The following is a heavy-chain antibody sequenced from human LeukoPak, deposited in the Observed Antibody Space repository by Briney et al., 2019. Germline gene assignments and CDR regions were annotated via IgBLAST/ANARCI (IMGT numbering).Heavy chain of an antibody. J-gene: IGHJ6*02. V-gene: IGHV4-30-4*01. CDR3: ARERWLQLYGMDV. CDR1: SGSISSGDYY. D-gene: IGHD5-24*01. Sequence: SETLSLTCTVSSGSISSGDYYWSWIRQPPGKGLEWIGYIYYRGSTYYNPSLKSRVTISVDTSKNQFSLKLSSVTAADTAVYYCARERWLQLYGMDVWGQGTTVTVSS. CDR2: IYYRGST.